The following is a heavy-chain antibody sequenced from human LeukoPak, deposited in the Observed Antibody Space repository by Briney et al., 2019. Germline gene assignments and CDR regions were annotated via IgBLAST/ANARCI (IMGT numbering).Heavy chain of an antibody. V-gene: IGHV4-59*06. CDR1: GGSISSYY. CDR3: ARDTVAGARHYYYYGMDV. J-gene: IGHJ6*02. CDR2: IYYSGST. Sequence: SETLSLTCTVSGGSISSYYWSWIRQHPGKGLEWIGYIYYSGSTYYNPSLKSRVTISVDTSKNQFSLKLSSVTAADTAVYYCARDTVAGARHYYYYGMDVWGQGTTVTVSS. D-gene: IGHD4-23*01.